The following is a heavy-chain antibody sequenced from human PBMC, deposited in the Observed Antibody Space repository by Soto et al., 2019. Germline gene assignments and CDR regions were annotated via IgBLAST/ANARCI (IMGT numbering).Heavy chain of an antibody. V-gene: IGHV1-18*04. D-gene: IGHD3-10*01. CDR3: ARDLDPSGSYYTDY. Sequence: ASVKGSCKASGYNFRPCGVNWVRQAPGQGLEWMGWISPWKGNTNYAQSFQGRVTMTTDTSTSTAYMELRSLTSDDTAVYYCARDLDPSGSYYTDYWGPGTLVTVSS. CDR2: ISPWKGNT. CDR1: GYNFRPCG. J-gene: IGHJ4*02.